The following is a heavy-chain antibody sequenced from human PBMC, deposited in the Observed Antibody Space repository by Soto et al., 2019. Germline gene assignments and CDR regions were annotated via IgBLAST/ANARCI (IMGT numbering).Heavy chain of an antibody. CDR3: SRRAGGYAYSYGMDV. D-gene: IGHD1-1*01. V-gene: IGHV4-39*01. CDR2: ICYSGTT. Sequence: QLQLQESGPGLVKPSETLSLTCIVSAGSITTSSHYWVRIRQPPGKVLEWNGSICYSGTTYYNPSLKGRVTMSVDTYKDQFSLSLSSVTAADTADNFCSRRAGGYAYSYGMDVWGQGTTVAVSS. CDR1: AGSITTSSHY. J-gene: IGHJ6*02.